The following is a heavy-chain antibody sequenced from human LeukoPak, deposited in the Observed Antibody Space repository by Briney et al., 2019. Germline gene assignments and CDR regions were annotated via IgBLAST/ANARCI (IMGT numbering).Heavy chain of an antibody. Sequence: GGSLRLSCAATGFTFSNAWKSWVRQAPGKGLEWVGRIKSKTDGGTTDYAAPVKGRFTISRDDSKNTLYLQMNSLKTEDTAVYYCTTDSHSQQYYFDYWGQGTLVTVSS. CDR1: GFTFSNAW. CDR2: IKSKTDGGTT. V-gene: IGHV3-15*01. J-gene: IGHJ4*02. D-gene: IGHD4-11*01. CDR3: TTDSHSQQYYFDY.